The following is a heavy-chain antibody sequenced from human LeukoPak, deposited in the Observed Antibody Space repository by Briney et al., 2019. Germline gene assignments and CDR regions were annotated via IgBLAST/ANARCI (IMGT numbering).Heavy chain of an antibody. J-gene: IGHJ4*02. CDR2: ISSSSYI. D-gene: IGHD3-10*01. CDR1: GFTFSSYS. CDR3: AREDYYYGSGSYLDY. Sequence: GGSLRLSCAASGFTFSSYSMNWVRQAPGKGLEWVSSISSSSYIYYADSVKGRFTISRDNAKNSLYLQMNSLRAEDTAVYYCAREDYYYGSGSYLDYWGQGTLVTVSS. V-gene: IGHV3-21*01.